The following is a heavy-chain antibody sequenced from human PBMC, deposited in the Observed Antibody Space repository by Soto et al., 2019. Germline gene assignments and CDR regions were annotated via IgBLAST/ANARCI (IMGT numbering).Heavy chain of an antibody. CDR1: GFTFDNYS. J-gene: IGHJ3*02. Sequence: GGSLRLSCAASGFTFDNYSMHWVRQAPGKGLGWVSGISWNSGSIGYADSVKGRFTISRDNAKNSLYLQMNSLRAEDTALYYCAKDKSDSSKTSGAFDIWGQGTMVTVSS. CDR3: AKDKSDSSKTSGAFDI. CDR2: ISWNSGSI. D-gene: IGHD6-13*01. V-gene: IGHV3-9*01.